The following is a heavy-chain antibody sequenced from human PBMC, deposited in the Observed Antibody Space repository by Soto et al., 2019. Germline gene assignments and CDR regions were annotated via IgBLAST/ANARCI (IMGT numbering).Heavy chain of an antibody. CDR2: ISGSGGST. V-gene: IGHV3-23*01. CDR1: GFTFSSYA. J-gene: IGHJ5*02. D-gene: IGHD3-22*01. Sequence: LRLSCAASGFTFSSYAMSWVRQAPGKGLEWVSAISGSGGSTYYADSVKGRFTISRDNSKNTLYLQMNSLRAEDTAVYYCAKEGNYYDSSGYYPPGWFDPWGQGTLVTVSS. CDR3: AKEGNYYDSSGYYPPGWFDP.